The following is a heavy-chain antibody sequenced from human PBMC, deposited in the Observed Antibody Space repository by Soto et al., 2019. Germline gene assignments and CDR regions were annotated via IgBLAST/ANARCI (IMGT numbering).Heavy chain of an antibody. CDR3: VRDPSSGYRSFDY. CDR2: INLSADRT. D-gene: IGHD3-22*01. J-gene: IGHJ4*02. Sequence: ASVKVSCKASGGTFTNYYIHWVRQAPGQGLEWMGIINLSADRTSYAQKFQGRFTVTMDTSTSTVYMELGSLRSEDTAVYYCVRDPSSGYRSFDYWGQGTLVTVSS. V-gene: IGHV1-46*03. CDR1: GGTFTNYY.